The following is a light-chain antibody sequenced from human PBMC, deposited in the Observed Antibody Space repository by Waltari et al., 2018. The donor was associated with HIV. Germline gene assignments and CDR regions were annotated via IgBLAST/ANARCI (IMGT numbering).Light chain of an antibody. J-gene: IGLJ1*01. CDR2: DVS. CDR3: SSYTSSSTLIYV. CDR1: SSDVRGYNY. Sequence: QSALTQPASVSGSPGQSVTISCTGTSSDVRGYNYVSWYQQHPGKAPKLMIYDVSNRPSGVSNRFSGSKSGNTASLTISGLQAEDEADYYCSSYTSSSTLIYVFGTGTKVTVL. V-gene: IGLV2-14*03.